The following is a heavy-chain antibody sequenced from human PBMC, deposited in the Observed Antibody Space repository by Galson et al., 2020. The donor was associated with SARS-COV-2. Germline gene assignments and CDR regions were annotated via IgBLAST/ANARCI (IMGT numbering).Heavy chain of an antibody. V-gene: IGHV4-59*01. CDR1: GVSISSYY. J-gene: IGHJ5*02. CDR3: ARGYSSGWYGRNWFDP. D-gene: IGHD6-19*01. CDR2: FYHSGST. Sequence: SETLSLTCTVSGVSISSYYWSWIRQPPGKGLEWLGHFYHSGSTNYNPSLKSRVTLSVDTSKNQFSLKLSSVTAADTAVYYCARGYSSGWYGRNWFDPWGQGTLVTVSS.